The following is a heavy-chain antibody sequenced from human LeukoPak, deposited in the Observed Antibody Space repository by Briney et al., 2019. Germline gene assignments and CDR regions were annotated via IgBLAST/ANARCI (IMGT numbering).Heavy chain of an antibody. Sequence: AGGSLRLSCAASGFTFSSYAMSWVRQAPGKGLEWVSAISDSGGSTYDADSVKGRFTISRDNSKNTLYLQMNSLRAEDMAVYYCAKDTSIGRYCTNGVCSPFDYWGQGTLVTVSS. D-gene: IGHD2-8*01. CDR3: AKDTSIGRYCTNGVCSPFDY. V-gene: IGHV3-23*01. J-gene: IGHJ4*02. CDR2: ISDSGGST. CDR1: GFTFSSYA.